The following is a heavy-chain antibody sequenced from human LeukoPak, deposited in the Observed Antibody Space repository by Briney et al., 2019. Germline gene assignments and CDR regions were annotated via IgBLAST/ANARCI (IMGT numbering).Heavy chain of an antibody. Sequence: AASVKLSCKASGGTVSSYGMNWVRQAPGQGLEWMGGIIPIFGTATYAQKFQGRVTITADESTSTAYMDLSSLRSEDTAVYYCASQKWLQLYYFDYWGQGTLVTVSS. V-gene: IGHV1-69*01. D-gene: IGHD5-24*01. CDR2: IIPIFGTA. CDR1: GGTVSSYG. CDR3: ASQKWLQLYYFDY. J-gene: IGHJ4*02.